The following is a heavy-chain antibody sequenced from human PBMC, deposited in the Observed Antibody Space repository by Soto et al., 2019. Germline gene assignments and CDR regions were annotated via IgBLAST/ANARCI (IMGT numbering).Heavy chain of an antibody. V-gene: IGHV4-31*03. CDR3: AREAHGYGDCTLSGWFDP. Sequence: PSETLSLTCTVSGGSISSGGYYWSWIRQHPGKGLEWIGYIYYTGSFYYNPSLKSRVTISVNTSKNQFTLKLSSVTAADTAVYYCAREAHGYGDCTLSGWFDPWGQGTLVTVSS. CDR2: IYYTGSF. CDR1: GGSISSGGYY. D-gene: IGHD4-17*01. J-gene: IGHJ5*02.